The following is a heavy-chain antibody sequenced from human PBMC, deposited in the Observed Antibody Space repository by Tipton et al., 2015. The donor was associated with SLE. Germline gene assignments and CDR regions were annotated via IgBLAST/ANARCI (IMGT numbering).Heavy chain of an antibody. V-gene: IGHV4-30-4*01. CDR2: IYYSGST. D-gene: IGHD1-14*01. CDR1: GGSISSGDHY. Sequence: TLSLTCTVSGGSISSGDHYWTWIRQHPGKGLERIGKIYYSGSTSYNPSLQSRVTISVDTSRSQFSLKLHSVTAADAAMYFCAREGVGPGGFDLWGRGTLITVSS. J-gene: IGHJ2*01. CDR3: AREGVGPGGFDL.